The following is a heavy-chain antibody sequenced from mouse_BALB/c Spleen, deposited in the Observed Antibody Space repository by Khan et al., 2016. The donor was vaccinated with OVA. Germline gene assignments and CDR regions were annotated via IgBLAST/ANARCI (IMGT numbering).Heavy chain of an antibody. D-gene: IGHD1-1*01. CDR2: IYPSDSYT. J-gene: IGHJ4*01. CDR1: GYTFTSYW. V-gene: IGHV1-69*02. CDR3: TRHGSSYDAMDY. Sequence: VQLQESGAELVRPGASVKLSCKASGYTFTSYWINWVKQRPGQGLEWIGNIYPSDSYTDYNQKFKDKATLTVDKSSSTAYMQLSSPTSEDSAVYYCTRHGSSYDAMDYWGQGTSVTVSS.